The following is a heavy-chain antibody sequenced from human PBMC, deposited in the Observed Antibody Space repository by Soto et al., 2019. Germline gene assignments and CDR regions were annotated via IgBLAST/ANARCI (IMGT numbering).Heavy chain of an antibody. CDR2: IVVGSDST. Sequence: QMQLVQSGPEVKKPRTSVKVSCKASGFTVSSSAMQWVRQARGQRFEWIGWIVVGSDSTHYAQKFQERVTITKDMATSTAYMELRSLRSEDTAVYYCAAGVNKVATFDDYWGQGALDTVSS. D-gene: IGHD5-12*01. CDR3: AAGVNKVATFDDY. CDR1: GFTVSSSA. J-gene: IGHJ4*02. V-gene: IGHV1-58*02.